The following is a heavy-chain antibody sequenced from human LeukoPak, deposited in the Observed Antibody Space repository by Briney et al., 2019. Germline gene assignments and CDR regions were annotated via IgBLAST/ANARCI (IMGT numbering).Heavy chain of an antibody. Sequence: PSATLSLTFTVSAGSTSSSSYNWAWIRHPPRKRLEWIGNIDNIRSTYYHPSLQSRVTISVDKSKDHLSLKLNSATPNDTPIHFCARPPGIAAGWFVPWGQGTLVTVSS. J-gene: IGHJ5*02. V-gene: IGHV4-39*02. D-gene: IGHD6-25*01. CDR1: AGSTSSSSYN. CDR3: ARPPGIAAGWFVP. CDR2: IDNIRST.